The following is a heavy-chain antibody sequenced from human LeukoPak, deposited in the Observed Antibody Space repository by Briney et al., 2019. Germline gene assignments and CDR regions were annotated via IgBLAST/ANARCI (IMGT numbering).Heavy chain of an antibody. CDR3: ASTSWELPDY. V-gene: IGHV3-30-3*01. CDR1: GFTFSSYA. Sequence: GRSLRLSCAASGFTFSSYAMHWVRQAPGKGLEWVAVISYDGSNKYYADSVKGRFTFSRDNSKNTLYLQMNSLRAEDTAVYYCASTSWELPDYWGQGTLVTVSS. D-gene: IGHD1-26*01. J-gene: IGHJ4*02. CDR2: ISYDGSNK.